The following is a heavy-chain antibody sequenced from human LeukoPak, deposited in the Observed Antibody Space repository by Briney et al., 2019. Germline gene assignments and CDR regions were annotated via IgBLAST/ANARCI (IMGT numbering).Heavy chain of an antibody. CDR2: INPSGGST. V-gene: IGHV1-46*01. D-gene: IGHD6-13*01. Sequence: ASVKVSCKASGYTFTSYYMHWVRQAPGQGLEWMGIINPSGGSTSYAQKFQGRVTMTRDTSTSTVYMELSSLRSEDTAVYYCAKAFRPYSSSWMQMDAFDIWGQGTMVTVSS. CDR1: GYTFTSYY. CDR3: AKAFRPYSSSWMQMDAFDI. J-gene: IGHJ3*02.